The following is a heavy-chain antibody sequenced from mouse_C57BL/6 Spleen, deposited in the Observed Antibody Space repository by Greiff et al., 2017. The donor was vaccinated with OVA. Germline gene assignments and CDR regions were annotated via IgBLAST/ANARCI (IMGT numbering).Heavy chain of an antibody. D-gene: IGHD1-1*01. J-gene: IGHJ1*03. Sequence: VKLMESGPGLVAPSQSLSITCTVSGFSLTSYAISWVRQPPGKGLEWLGVIWTGGGTNYNSALKSRLSISKDNSKSQVFLKMNSLQTDDTARYYCARKRSGSSYWYFDVWGTGTTVTVSS. CDR2: IWTGGGT. CDR3: ARKRSGSSYWYFDV. V-gene: IGHV2-9-1*01. CDR1: GFSLTSYA.